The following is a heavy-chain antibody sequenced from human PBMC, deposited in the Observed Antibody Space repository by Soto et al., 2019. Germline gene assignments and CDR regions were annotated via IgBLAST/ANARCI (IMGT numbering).Heavy chain of an antibody. J-gene: IGHJ4*02. CDR2: ISYDGSNK. CDR1: GFTFSSYG. CDR3: AKDLNVYGGNAGYFDY. D-gene: IGHD2-15*01. Sequence: GGSLRLSCAASGFTFSSYGMHWVRQSPGKGLEWVAVISYDGSNKYYADSVKGRFTISRDNSKNTLYLQMNSLRAEDTAVYYCAKDLNVYGGNAGYFDYWGQGTLVTVCS. V-gene: IGHV3-30*18.